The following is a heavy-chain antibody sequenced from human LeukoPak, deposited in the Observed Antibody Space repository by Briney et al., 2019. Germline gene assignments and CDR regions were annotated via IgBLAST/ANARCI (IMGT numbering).Heavy chain of an antibody. V-gene: IGHV3-74*01. CDR2: INSDGSSI. CDR3: ARDPPLWTTRDPPGGAQVGY. D-gene: IGHD5-18*01. J-gene: IGHJ4*02. Sequence: PGKSLRLSCAASGFTFSSHWMHWVRQAPGKGLVWVSRINSDGSSISYADSVKGRFTISRDNAKNTLYLQMNSLRAEDTAVYYCARDPPLWTTRDPPGGAQVGYWGPGNPGPVSS. CDR1: GFTFSSHW.